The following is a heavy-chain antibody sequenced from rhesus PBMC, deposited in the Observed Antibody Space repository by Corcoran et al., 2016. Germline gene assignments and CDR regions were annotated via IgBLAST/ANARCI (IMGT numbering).Heavy chain of an antibody. Sequence: QVQLQESGPGVVKPSETLSLTCAVSGGSISSGYDWSWIRQPPGKGLEWIGYIYGSSGSTNHNPSLKNRVTISKDASKNQFSLSLSSVTAADTAVYYCARGHYNFWTGYYFDYWGQGVLVTVSS. CDR2: IYGSSGST. V-gene: IGHV4-76*01. CDR3: ARGHYNFWTGYYFDY. D-gene: IGHD3-3*01. CDR1: GGSISSGYD. J-gene: IGHJ4*01.